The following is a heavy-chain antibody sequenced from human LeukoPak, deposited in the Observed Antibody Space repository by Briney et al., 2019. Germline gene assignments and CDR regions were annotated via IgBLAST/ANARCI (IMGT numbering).Heavy chain of an antibody. CDR2: ISGSGGST. J-gene: IGHJ5*02. D-gene: IGHD5-18*01. Sequence: PGGSLRLSCAASGFTFSSYAMSWVRQAPGKGLEWVSAISGSGGSTYYADSVKGRFTISRDNSKNTLYLQMNSLRAEDTAVYYCAKGSGYGYGYFWFDPWGQGTLVTVSS. CDR1: GFTFSSYA. CDR3: AKGSGYGYGYFWFDP. V-gene: IGHV3-23*01.